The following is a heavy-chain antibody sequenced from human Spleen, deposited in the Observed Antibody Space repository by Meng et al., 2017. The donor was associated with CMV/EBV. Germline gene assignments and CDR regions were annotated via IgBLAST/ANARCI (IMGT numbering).Heavy chain of an antibody. CDR3: ARGGMQLWFPY. J-gene: IGHJ4*02. CDR2: VYHSGTT. CDR1: GYSISSGYY. V-gene: IGHV4-38-2*02. Sequence: SETLSLTCTVSGYSISSGYYWGWMRQPPGEGPEWVGAVYHSGTTFYNPSLKNRVTISLDTSRNQFSLKLRSVTAADTAVYYCARGGMQLWFPYWGQGTLVTVSS. D-gene: IGHD5-18*01.